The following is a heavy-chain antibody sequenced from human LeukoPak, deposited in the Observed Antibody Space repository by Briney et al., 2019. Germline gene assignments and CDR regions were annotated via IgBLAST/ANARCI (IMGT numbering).Heavy chain of an antibody. J-gene: IGHJ4*02. V-gene: IGHV3-11*06. CDR3: ARAPAAAEFDY. Sequence: PGGSLRLSCAASGFTFSDYYMSWIRQAPGKGLEWVSSISSSSSYIYYADSVKGRFTISRDNAKNSLYLQMNSLRAEDTAVYYCARAPAAAEFDYWGQGTLVTVSS. D-gene: IGHD6-13*01. CDR1: GFTFSDYY. CDR2: ISSSSSYI.